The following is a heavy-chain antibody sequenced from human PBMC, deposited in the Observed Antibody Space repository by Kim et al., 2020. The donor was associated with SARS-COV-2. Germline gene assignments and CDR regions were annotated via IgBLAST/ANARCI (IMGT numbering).Heavy chain of an antibody. D-gene: IGHD3-16*01. Sequence: SETLSLTCTVSGGSFSTSSYYWDWIRQPPGKGLEWIGGFYYTGTMYFNPSLKSRVTISVDTSKKQSSLKLTSVTAADTAVYYCARRSRGDGSPGYWGQGT. V-gene: IGHV4-39*01. CDR2: FYYTGTM. CDR3: ARRSRGDGSPGY. CDR1: GGSFSTSSYY. J-gene: IGHJ4*02.